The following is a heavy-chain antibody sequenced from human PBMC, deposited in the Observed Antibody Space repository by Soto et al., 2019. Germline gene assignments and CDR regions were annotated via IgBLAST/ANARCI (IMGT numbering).Heavy chain of an antibody. J-gene: IGHJ4*02. D-gene: IGHD1-26*01. Sequence: PSETLSLTCAVSGGSISSGGYSWSWIRQPPGKGLEWIGYIYHSGSTYYNPSLKSRVTISVDRSKNQFSLKLSSVTAADTAAYYCARESWVGGPDYWGQGTLVTVSS. CDR2: IYHSGST. CDR1: GGSISSGGYS. CDR3: ARESWVGGPDY. V-gene: IGHV4-30-2*01.